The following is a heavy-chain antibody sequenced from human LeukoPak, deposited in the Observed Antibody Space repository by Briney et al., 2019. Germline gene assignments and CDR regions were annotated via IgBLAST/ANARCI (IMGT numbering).Heavy chain of an antibody. CDR1: TFTFSSYA. CDR2: FSGSGGST. D-gene: IGHD6-19*01. CDR3: AKEVAVAGTTPFDY. V-gene: IGHV3-23*01. J-gene: IGHJ4*02. Sequence: GGSLRLSCAASTFTFSSYAMSWVRQAPGKGLEWVSAFSGSGGSTYYADSVKGRFTISRDNSKNTLYLQMNSLRAEDTAVYYCAKEVAVAGTTPFDYWGQGTLVTVSS.